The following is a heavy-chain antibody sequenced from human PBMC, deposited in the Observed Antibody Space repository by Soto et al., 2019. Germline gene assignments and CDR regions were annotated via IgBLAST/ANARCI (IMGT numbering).Heavy chain of an antibody. J-gene: IGHJ6*03. Sequence: EVQLLESGGGLVQPGGSLRLSCAASGFTFSSYAMSWVRQAPGKGLEWVSAISGSGGSTYYADSVKGRFTISRDNSKNPLYLQKINLRAEATAVNYCARVSKDIVVVVAATPSYYYYMGVWGKGTTVTVSS. CDR2: ISGSGGST. V-gene: IGHV3-23*01. CDR3: ARVSKDIVVVVAATPSYYYYMGV. D-gene: IGHD2-15*01. CDR1: GFTFSSYA.